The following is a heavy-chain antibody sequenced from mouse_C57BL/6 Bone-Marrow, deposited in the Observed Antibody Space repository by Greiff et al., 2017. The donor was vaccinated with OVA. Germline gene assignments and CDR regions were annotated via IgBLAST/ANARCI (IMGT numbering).Heavy chain of an antibody. V-gene: IGHV10-1*01. CDR3: VRHDVYWYFDV. CDR2: IRSKSNNYAT. Sequence: VQLKESGGGLVQPKGSLKLSCAASGFSFNTYAMNWVRQAPGKGLEWVAHIRSKSNNYATYYADSVKDRFTISRDDSESMRYLQMNNLKTEDTAIYYCVRHDVYWYFDVWGTGTTVTVSS. CDR1: GFSFNTYA. D-gene: IGHD2-3*01. J-gene: IGHJ1*03.